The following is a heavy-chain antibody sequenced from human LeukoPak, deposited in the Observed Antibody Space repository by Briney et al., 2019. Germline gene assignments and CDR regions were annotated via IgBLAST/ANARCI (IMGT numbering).Heavy chain of an antibody. Sequence: PGGSLSLSCGASGFIFRNYAMSWVRQAPGEGLEWVSGISDNGGGRYYADSVKGRFTISKDNSKNMLYLQMNSLRAEDTAVYYCAKESGALGAPLYDYWGRGILVTASS. D-gene: IGHD4/OR15-4a*01. J-gene: IGHJ4*02. CDR1: GFIFRNYA. CDR3: AKESGALGAPLYDY. V-gene: IGHV3-23*01. CDR2: ISDNGGGR.